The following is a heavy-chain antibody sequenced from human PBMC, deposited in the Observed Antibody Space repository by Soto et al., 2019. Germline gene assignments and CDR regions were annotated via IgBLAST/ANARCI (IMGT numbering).Heavy chain of an antibody. CDR1: GFTFTSYT. CDR2: ISSSSDYI. D-gene: IGHD6-13*01. CDR3: ARARVYATGPLDF. V-gene: IGHV3-21*06. Sequence: LRLSCAASGFTFTSYTMNWVRQAPGKGLEWVSSISSSSDYIYYADSMKGRVTISRDNAKNSLFLDMNSLTGEDTAVYYCARARVYATGPLDFWGQGTLVTVSS. J-gene: IGHJ4*02.